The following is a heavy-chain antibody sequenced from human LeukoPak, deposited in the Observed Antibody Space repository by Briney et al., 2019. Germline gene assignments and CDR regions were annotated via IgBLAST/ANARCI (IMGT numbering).Heavy chain of an antibody. D-gene: IGHD3-10*01. CDR2: IYYSGST. V-gene: IGHV4-39*07. CDR3: ATDRLLWFGELDY. Sequence: SETLSLTCTVSGGSISSSSYYWGWIRQPPGKGLEWIASIYYSGSTYYNPSLKSRVTISVDTSKNQFSLKLSSVTAADTAVYCCATDRLLWFGELDYWGQGTLVTVSS. CDR1: GGSISSSSYY. J-gene: IGHJ4*02.